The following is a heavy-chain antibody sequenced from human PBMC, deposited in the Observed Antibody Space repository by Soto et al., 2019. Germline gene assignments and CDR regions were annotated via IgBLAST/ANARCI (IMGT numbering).Heavy chain of an antibody. CDR1: GFTFSSYA. V-gene: IGHV3-30-3*01. CDR3: ARGSSSWYGYYYYGMDV. J-gene: IGHJ6*02. D-gene: IGHD6-13*01. CDR2: ISYDGSNK. Sequence: GGSLRLSCAASGFTFSSYAMHWVRQAPGKGLEWVAVISYDGSNKYYADSVKGRFTVSRDNSKNTLYLQMNSLRAEDTAVYYCARGSSSWYGYYYYGMDVWGQGTTVTVSS.